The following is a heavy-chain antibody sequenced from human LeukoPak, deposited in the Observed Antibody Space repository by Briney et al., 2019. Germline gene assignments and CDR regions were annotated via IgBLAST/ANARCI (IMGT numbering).Heavy chain of an antibody. D-gene: IGHD3-22*01. CDR2: ISGSGGST. J-gene: IGHJ4*02. Sequence: GGSLRLSCAASGFTFSSYAMSWVRQAPGKGLEWVLAISGSGGSTYYADSVKGRFTISRDNSKNTLYLQMNSLRAGDTAVYYCAKDDGYYDSSGYYFDYWGQGTLVTVSS. V-gene: IGHV3-23*01. CDR3: AKDDGYYDSSGYYFDY. CDR1: GFTFSSYA.